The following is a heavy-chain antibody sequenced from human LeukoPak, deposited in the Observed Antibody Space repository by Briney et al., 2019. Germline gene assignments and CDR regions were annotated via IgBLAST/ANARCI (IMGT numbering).Heavy chain of an antibody. CDR3: ARVLDVDTTVFHYYFDF. V-gene: IGHV5-51*01. J-gene: IGHJ4*02. D-gene: IGHD5-18*01. CDR2: IYPADSDT. CDR1: GYSFNTYW. Sequence: GESLKISCQGSGYSFNTYWVGWVRQMPGKGLEWMGIIYPADSDTRYSPSFQGQVTISADKSINTAYLQWRTLKASDSAIYYCARVLDVDTTVFHYYFDFWGQGTLVTVSS.